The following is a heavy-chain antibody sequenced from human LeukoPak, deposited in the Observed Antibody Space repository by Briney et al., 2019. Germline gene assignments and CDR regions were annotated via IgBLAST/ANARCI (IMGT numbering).Heavy chain of an antibody. J-gene: IGHJ4*02. CDR3: SSQPAVLDLDC. CDR2: IKPDGSGK. CDR1: GFAFSSYW. V-gene: IGHV3-7*01. Sequence: PGGSLRLSCAASGFAFSSYWMTWVRQAPGKGLEWVANIKPDGSGKNYVDSVKGRFTISRDNAKNSLYLQMKGLRVKDTAVYYCSSQPAVLDLDCWGQGALVTVSS. D-gene: IGHD6-19*01.